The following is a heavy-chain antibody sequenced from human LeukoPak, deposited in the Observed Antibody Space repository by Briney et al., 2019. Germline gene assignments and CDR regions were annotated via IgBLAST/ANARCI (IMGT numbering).Heavy chain of an antibody. V-gene: IGHV3-30-3*01. D-gene: IGHD3-10*01. Sequence: PGGSLRLSCAASGFTFSSYAMSWVRQAPGKGLEWVAVISYGGSNNYYADSVKGRFTISRDNFKNTLYLQMNSLRAEDTAVYYCARPPVTMVRISPLFDIWGQGTMVTVSS. J-gene: IGHJ3*02. CDR1: GFTFSSYA. CDR2: ISYGGSNN. CDR3: ARPPVTMVRISPLFDI.